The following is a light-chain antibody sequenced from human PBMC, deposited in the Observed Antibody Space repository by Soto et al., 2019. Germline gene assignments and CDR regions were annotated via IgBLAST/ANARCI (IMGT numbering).Light chain of an antibody. CDR3: QQTASSRLIT. CDR2: AAS. CDR1: QTIYSS. V-gene: IGKV1-39*01. J-gene: IGKJ5*01. Sequence: IKTTQCPSSLVASIGDRGTITCRASQTIYSSLNWYQQKPGKAPNLLIYAASSLESGVPARFSGSGSGTHFTLTITGLQPEDFAPYYCQQTASSRLITFCQVARLGNK.